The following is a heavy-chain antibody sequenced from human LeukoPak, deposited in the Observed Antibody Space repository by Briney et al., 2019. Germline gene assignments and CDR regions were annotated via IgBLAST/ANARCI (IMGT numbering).Heavy chain of an antibody. CDR2: IYSAVDT. J-gene: IGHJ3*02. Sequence: AVGALRLSSAASGLTVGSHYMTWGRQAPGKGLGWVSVIYSAVDTYYTDSAQCRFTIPCADSLNTASLQLNRMRCEDTAGSYCVRDLNNQSRALYIWGGRTMVTVS. V-gene: IGHV3-53*01. CDR1: GLTVGSHY. D-gene: IGHD1/OR15-1a*01. CDR3: VRDLNNQSRALYI.